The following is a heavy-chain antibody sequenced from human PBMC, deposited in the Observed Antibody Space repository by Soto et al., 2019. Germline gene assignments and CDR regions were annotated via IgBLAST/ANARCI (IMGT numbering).Heavy chain of an antibody. CDR1: GYTFTSYH. D-gene: IGHD4-17*01. V-gene: IGHV1-46*01. CDR2: INPSGGST. Sequence: ASVKVSCKASGYTFTSYHMHWVRQAPGQGLEWMGIINPSGGSTSYAQKFQGRVTMTRDTSTSTVYMELSSLRSEDTAVYYCAMDYGDYYRKVDYWGQGTLVTVSS. CDR3: AMDYGDYYRKVDY. J-gene: IGHJ4*02.